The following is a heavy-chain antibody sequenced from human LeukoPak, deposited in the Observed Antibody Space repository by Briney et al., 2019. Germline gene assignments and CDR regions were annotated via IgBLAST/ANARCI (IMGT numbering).Heavy chain of an antibody. CDR2: ISAYNGNT. Sequence: ASVKLSCKASGYTFTSYGISWVRQAPGQGLEWMGWISAYNGNTNYAQKLQGRVTMTTDTSTSTAYMELSSLRSDDTAVYYCARGGYGSGSYYEYYYGMDVWGQGTTVTVSS. D-gene: IGHD3-10*01. CDR1: GYTFTSYG. CDR3: ARGGYGSGSYYEYYYGMDV. V-gene: IGHV1-18*01. J-gene: IGHJ6*02.